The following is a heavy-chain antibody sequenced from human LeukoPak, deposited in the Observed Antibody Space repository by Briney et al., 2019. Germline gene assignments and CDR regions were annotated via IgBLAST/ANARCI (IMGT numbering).Heavy chain of an antibody. V-gene: IGHV3-7*01. Sequence: SGGSLRLSCAASGFTFSYYWMDWVRQAPGKGLEWVANMNQDGSERYLVDSVRGRFTISRDNAKNSLYLQMNSLSAEDTAVYYCARGGAAVDYWGQGTLVTVSS. CDR3: ARGGAAVDY. CDR1: GFTFSYYW. D-gene: IGHD6-13*01. J-gene: IGHJ4*02. CDR2: MNQDGSER.